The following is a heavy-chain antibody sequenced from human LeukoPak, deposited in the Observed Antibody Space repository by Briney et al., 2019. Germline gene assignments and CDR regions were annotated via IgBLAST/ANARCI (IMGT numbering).Heavy chain of an antibody. V-gene: IGHV3-7*04. D-gene: IGHD2-8*01. Sequence: PGGSLRLSCVASGFSFSDHWMNWVRQAPGKGLEWVANIKLDGSEKNYVDSVKGRFTISRDNVKNSLHLQMNSLRVEDTAVYYCARGLSNGGSRYNWFGPWGQGTLVTVSS. CDR2: IKLDGSEK. J-gene: IGHJ5*02. CDR1: GFSFSDHW. CDR3: ARGLSNGGSRYNWFGP.